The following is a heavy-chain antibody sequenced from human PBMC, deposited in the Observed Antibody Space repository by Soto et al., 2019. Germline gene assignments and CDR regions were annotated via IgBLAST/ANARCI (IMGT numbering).Heavy chain of an antibody. V-gene: IGHV4-39*01. Sequence: TSETLSLTCTVSGGSISSSSYYWGWIRQPPGKGLEWIGSIYYSGSTYYNPSLKSRVTISVDTSKNQFSLKLSSVTAADTAVYYCARLGYSSGWYGDFDYWGQGTLVTVSS. CDR2: IYYSGST. J-gene: IGHJ4*02. D-gene: IGHD6-19*01. CDR1: GGSISSSSYY. CDR3: ARLGYSSGWYGDFDY.